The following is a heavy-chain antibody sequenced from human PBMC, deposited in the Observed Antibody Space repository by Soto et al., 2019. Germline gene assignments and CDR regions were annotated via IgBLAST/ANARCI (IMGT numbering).Heavy chain of an antibody. CDR2: ISGSGGST. J-gene: IGHJ4*02. D-gene: IGHD3-16*02. CDR1: GVPFSSYS. V-gene: IGHV3-23*01. Sequence: PGGSLRLSCAASGVPFSSYSRSWVRQAPGKGLEWVSAISGSGGSTYYADSVKGRFTISRDNSKNTLYLQMNSLRAEDTAVYYCAKDHMITYGGVIAPEFDYWGQGTLVTVSS. CDR3: AKDHMITYGGVIAPEFDY.